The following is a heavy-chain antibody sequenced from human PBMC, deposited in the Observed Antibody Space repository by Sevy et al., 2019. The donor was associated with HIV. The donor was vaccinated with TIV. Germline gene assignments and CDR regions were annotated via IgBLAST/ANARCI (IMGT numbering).Heavy chain of an antibody. CDR1: GLTFDNYG. J-gene: IGHJ4*02. V-gene: IGHV3-9*01. D-gene: IGHD1-26*01. Sequence: GGSLRLSYVVSGLTFDNYGMHWVREVPGKGLEWVSGISWNSNSISYADSMKGRFTISRDNAKNSLYLQIDSLRTEETAIYYCAKVRYSGSLGAFDYWGQGTLVTVSS. CDR2: ISWNSNSI. CDR3: AKVRYSGSLGAFDY.